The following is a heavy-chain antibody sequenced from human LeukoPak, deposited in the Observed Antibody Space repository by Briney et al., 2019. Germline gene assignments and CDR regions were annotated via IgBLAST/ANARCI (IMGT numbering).Heavy chain of an antibody. Sequence: SETLSLTCTVSGGSISSGSYYWSWIRQPAGKGLECVGRISTSGSSNYNPSLKSRVTISLDTSKNQFSLKLSSVTAGDTAVYYCARRGAAPRYYYYYMDVWGKGTTVTISS. D-gene: IGHD3-10*01. CDR3: ARRGAAPRYYYYYMDV. CDR2: ISTSGSS. CDR1: GGSISSGSYY. V-gene: IGHV4-61*02. J-gene: IGHJ6*03.